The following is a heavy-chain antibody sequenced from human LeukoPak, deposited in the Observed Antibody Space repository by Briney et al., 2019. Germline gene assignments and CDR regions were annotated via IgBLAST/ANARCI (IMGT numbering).Heavy chain of an antibody. Sequence: GGSLRLSCAASGFTFSRYGMHWVRQAPGKGLEGVAVISYDGSHKYYADSVKGRFTISRDSSKNTLFLQMNSLRAEDTAVYYCAKEXAXXPXXXXXNWGXXXLXTVSS. J-gene: IGHJ1*01. V-gene: IGHV3-30*18. CDR3: AKEXAXXPXXXXXN. CDR2: ISYDGSHK. CDR1: GFTFSRYG.